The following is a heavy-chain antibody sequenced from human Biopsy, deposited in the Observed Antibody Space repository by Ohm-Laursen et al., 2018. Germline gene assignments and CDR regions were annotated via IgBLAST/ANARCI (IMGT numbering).Heavy chain of an antibody. CDR2: IYYNGSS. D-gene: IGHD3-22*01. CDR1: GGSISSYY. Sequence: GTLSLTCTVSGGSISSYYWSWIRQPPGKGLEWVGFIYYNGSSKYNPSLKSRVTISVDTSKNQFSLKLRSVTAADTAVYYCARGGYFDSNGYFWFDPWGQGTLVTVSS. V-gene: IGHV4-59*01. CDR3: ARGGYFDSNGYFWFDP. J-gene: IGHJ5*02.